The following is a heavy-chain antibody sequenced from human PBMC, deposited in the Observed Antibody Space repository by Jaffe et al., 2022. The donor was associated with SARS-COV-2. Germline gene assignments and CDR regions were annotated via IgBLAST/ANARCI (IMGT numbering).Heavy chain of an antibody. D-gene: IGHD3-10*01. CDR2: IYYSGST. V-gene: IGHV4-31*03. CDR1: GGSISSGGDY. CDR3: VYGSGSYYNFDY. J-gene: IGHJ4*02. Sequence: QVQLQESGPGLVKPSQTLSLTCTVSGGSISSGGDYWSWIRQHPGKGLEWIGYIYYSGSTYYNPSLKSRLTISIDTSKNQFSLKLSSVTAADTAVYYCVYGSGSYYNFDYWGQGILVTVSS.